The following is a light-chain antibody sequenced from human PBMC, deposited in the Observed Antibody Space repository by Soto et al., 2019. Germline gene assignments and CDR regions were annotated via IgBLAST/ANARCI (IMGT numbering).Light chain of an antibody. CDR3: CSFADGFTYV. V-gene: IGLV2-23*01. CDR2: EGT. Sequence: SVLTQPASVSGSPGQSITISCTGTSSDVGSYILVSWYQQHPGKAPKLMIYEGTKRPSGVSYRFSGSKSGNTASLTISGLQSEDEADYYCCSFADGFTYVFGTGTKVTVL. J-gene: IGLJ1*01. CDR1: SSDVGSYIL.